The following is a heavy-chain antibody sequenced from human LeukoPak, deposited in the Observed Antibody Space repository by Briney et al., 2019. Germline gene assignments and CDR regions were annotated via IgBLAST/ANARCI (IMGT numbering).Heavy chain of an antibody. CDR1: GGSISSYY. J-gene: IGHJ4*02. V-gene: IGHV4-59*01. CDR2: IYYSGST. CDR3: ARAATGATPFDY. D-gene: IGHD1-26*01. Sequence: SETLSLTCTVSGGSISSYYWSWIRQPPGKGLEWIGYIYYSGSTNYNPSLKSRVTISVDTSKSQFSLKLSSVTAADTAVYYCARAATGATPFDYWGQGTLVTVSS.